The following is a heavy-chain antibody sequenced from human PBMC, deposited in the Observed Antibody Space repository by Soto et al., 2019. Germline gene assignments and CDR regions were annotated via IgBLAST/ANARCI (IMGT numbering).Heavy chain of an antibody. D-gene: IGHD2-2*01. CDR1: GFTFNNYA. CDR3: AKLGSSSWSPHYYFDY. J-gene: IGHJ4*02. V-gene: IGHV3-23*01. Sequence: GGSLRLSCAASGFTFNNYAMTWVRQAPGKGLEWVSTISGGGYNTYYADTVKGRFTISRDNSENTLYLQMNSLRAEDTAIYYCAKLGSSSWSPHYYFDYWGQGTLVTVSS. CDR2: ISGGGYNT.